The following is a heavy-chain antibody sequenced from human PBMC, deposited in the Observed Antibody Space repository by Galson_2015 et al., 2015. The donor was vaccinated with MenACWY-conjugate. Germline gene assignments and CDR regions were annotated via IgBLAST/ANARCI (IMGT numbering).Heavy chain of an antibody. D-gene: IGHD3-22*01. Sequence: IHYSGTTHYNPSLKSRVTISVDTSKNQFSLKLSSVSAADTAVYYCARLPRGITMIVEGSWGQGILVTVSS. V-gene: IGHV4-39*01. CDR2: IHYSGTT. CDR3: ARLPRGITMIVEGS. J-gene: IGHJ5*02.